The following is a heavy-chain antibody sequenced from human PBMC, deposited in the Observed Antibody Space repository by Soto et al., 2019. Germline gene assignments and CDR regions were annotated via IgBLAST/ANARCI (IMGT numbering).Heavy chain of an antibody. V-gene: IGHV1-18*01. J-gene: IGHJ4*02. D-gene: IGHD1-26*01. Sequence: QVQLVQSGAEVKKPGASVKVSCKASGYTFTSYGISWVRQAPGQGLEWMGWISAYNGNTNYAQKRQGRVTMTTDTSTRTAYMERRSLRSDDTAVYSCERNARELLLPQNWGQGTLVTVSS. CDR1: GYTFTSYG. CDR3: ERNARELLLPQN. CDR2: ISAYNGNT.